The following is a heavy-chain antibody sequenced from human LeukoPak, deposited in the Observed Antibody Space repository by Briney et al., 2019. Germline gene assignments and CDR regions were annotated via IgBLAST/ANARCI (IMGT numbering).Heavy chain of an antibody. V-gene: IGHV3-30*04. J-gene: IGHJ4*02. CDR3: ARDPKFVVLRYFEFPDY. CDR1: GFTFSSYA. Sequence: PGRSLRLSCAASGFTFSSYAMHWVRQAPGKGLEWVAVISYDGSNKYYADSVKGRFTISRDNSKNTLYLQMNSLRDEDTAVYYCARDPKFVVLRYFEFPDYWGQGTLVTVSS. CDR2: ISYDGSNK. D-gene: IGHD3-9*01.